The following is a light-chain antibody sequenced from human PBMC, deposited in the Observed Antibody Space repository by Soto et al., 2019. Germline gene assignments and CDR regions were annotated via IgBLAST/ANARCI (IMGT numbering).Light chain of an antibody. V-gene: IGKV3-20*01. J-gene: IGKJ2*01. CDR3: QQYASSPYT. CDR2: GAS. Sequence: EIVLTQSPGTLSLSPGERATLSCRASQSVTSSYLAWYQHKRGQAPRLLIYGASSRATGIPDRFGGSGSGPDFTLTISRLEPEDFAVYYCQQYASSPYTFGQGTKLEIK. CDR1: QSVTSSY.